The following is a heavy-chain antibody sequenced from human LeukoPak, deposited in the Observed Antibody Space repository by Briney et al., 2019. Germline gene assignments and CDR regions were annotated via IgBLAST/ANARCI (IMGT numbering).Heavy chain of an antibody. V-gene: IGHV3-23*01. CDR3: AKDRTGIVGATAFDY. CDR1: RFPFSSYA. J-gene: IGHJ4*02. CDR2: LSGGGGNT. Sequence: QPGGSLRLSCAASRFPFSSYAMSWVRQAPGKGLEWVSALSGGGGNTNYADSVRGRFTISRDNSKHTLYLRMNSLRAEDTAVYYCAKDRTGIVGATAFDYWGQGTLVTVSS. D-gene: IGHD1-26*01.